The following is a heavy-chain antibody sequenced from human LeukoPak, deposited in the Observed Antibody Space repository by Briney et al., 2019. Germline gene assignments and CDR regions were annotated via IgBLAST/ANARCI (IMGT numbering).Heavy chain of an antibody. CDR3: ARDLNWETY. CDR2: IKTDGNQI. CDR1: GFTFSSYW. D-gene: IGHD7-27*01. V-gene: IGHV3-7*01. J-gene: IGHJ4*02. Sequence: GGSLRLSCVASGFTFSSYWMTWVRQAPGKGLECVANIKTDGNQIYYVDSVKGRFTISRDNAKNSLYLQMNSLRAEDTAVYYCARDLNWETYWGQGTLVTVSS.